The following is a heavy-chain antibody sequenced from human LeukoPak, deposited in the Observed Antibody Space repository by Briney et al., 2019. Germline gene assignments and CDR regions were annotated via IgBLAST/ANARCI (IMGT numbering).Heavy chain of an antibody. Sequence: ASVKVSCKASGGTLSSYAISWVRQAPGQGLEWMGGIIPIFGTANYAQKFQGRVTITADESTSTAYMELSSLRSEDTAVYYCARDPLIVGATHFDYWGQGTLVTVSS. CDR3: ARDPLIVGATHFDY. J-gene: IGHJ4*02. CDR1: GGTLSSYA. V-gene: IGHV1-69*13. CDR2: IIPIFGTA. D-gene: IGHD1-26*01.